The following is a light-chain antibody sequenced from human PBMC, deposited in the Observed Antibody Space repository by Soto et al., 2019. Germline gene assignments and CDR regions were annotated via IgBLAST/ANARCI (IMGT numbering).Light chain of an antibody. CDR3: QQYGTSPRT. V-gene: IGKV3-20*01. Sequence: EIVLTQSPGTLSLSPGESATLSCRASQSVSSSYLAWYQQKPGQAPRLLIYGASSRATGIPDRFGGSGSGTDFTLTISRLEPEDFAVYFCQQYGTSPRTFGQGTRWIS. CDR2: GAS. J-gene: IGKJ1*01. CDR1: QSVSSSY.